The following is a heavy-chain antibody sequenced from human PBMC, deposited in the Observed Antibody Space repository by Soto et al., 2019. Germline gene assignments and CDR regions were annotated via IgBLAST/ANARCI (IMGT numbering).Heavy chain of an antibody. D-gene: IGHD3-22*01. V-gene: IGHV6-1*01. Sequence: QSQTLSLTCAISGDSVSSNSATWNWIRQSPSRGLEWLGRTYYRSKWYNDYAVSVKSRITINPDTSKNQFSLQLNSVTPEDTAVYYCARGDYDSSGYYLMGAGFDYWGQGTLVTVSS. CDR2: TYYRSKWYN. J-gene: IGHJ4*02. CDR1: GDSVSSNSAT. CDR3: ARGDYDSSGYYLMGAGFDY.